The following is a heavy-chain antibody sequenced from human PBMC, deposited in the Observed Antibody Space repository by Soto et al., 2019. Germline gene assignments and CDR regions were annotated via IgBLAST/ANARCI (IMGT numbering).Heavy chain of an antibody. D-gene: IGHD2-15*01. Sequence: EVPLLESGGGLVQPGGVLRLSCAASGFTFSSHAMSWVRQAPGKGLEWISSISAGSEGAYYADSVKGRFTISRDNSNNTLYLQMNSLRAEDTAVYYCARDLWWYLHWGQGTLVTVSS. V-gene: IGHV3-23*01. CDR1: GFTFSSHA. J-gene: IGHJ4*02. CDR2: ISAGSEGA. CDR3: ARDLWWYLH.